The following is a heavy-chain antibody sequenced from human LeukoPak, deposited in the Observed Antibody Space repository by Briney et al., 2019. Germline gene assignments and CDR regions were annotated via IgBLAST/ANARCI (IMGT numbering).Heavy chain of an antibody. V-gene: IGHV3-23*01. J-gene: IGHJ4*02. CDR2: ILGSASST. Sequence: GGSLRLSCAASGFTFSSYAMSWVRPAAGKGLEWVSAILGSASSTYYADSVKGGFTISRDNSKNTLFLQMNSLRAEDTAVYYCAKDRAQQLVLDFWGQGTLVTVSS. CDR1: GFTFSSYA. D-gene: IGHD6-13*01. CDR3: AKDRAQQLVLDF.